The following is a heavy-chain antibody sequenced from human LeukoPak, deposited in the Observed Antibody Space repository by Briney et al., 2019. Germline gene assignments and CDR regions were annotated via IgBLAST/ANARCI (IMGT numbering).Heavy chain of an antibody. CDR1: GFTFSDYY. Sequence: GGSLRLSCTASGFTFSDYYMSWIRQAPGKGLVWVSYISSSGSTIYYADSVKGRFTISRDNAKNSLYLQMNSLRAEDTAVYYCARERDSSGWYEDYWGQGTLVTVSS. V-gene: IGHV3-11*01. CDR3: ARERDSSGWYEDY. J-gene: IGHJ4*02. CDR2: ISSSGSTI. D-gene: IGHD6-19*01.